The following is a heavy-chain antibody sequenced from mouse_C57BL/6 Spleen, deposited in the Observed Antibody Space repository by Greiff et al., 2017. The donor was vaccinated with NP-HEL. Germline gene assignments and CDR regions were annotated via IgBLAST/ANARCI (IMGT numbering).Heavy chain of an antibody. CDR1: GFNIKDDY. Sequence: VQLKQSGAELVRPGASVKLSCTASGFNIKDDYMHWVKQRPEQGLEWIGWIDPENGDTEYASKFQGKATITADTSSNTAYLQLSSLTSEDTAVYYCTTSTMVTTLTGTRDYWGQGTTLTVSS. CDR3: TTSTMVTTLTGTRDY. V-gene: IGHV14-4*01. J-gene: IGHJ2*01. CDR2: IDPENGDT. D-gene: IGHD2-2*01.